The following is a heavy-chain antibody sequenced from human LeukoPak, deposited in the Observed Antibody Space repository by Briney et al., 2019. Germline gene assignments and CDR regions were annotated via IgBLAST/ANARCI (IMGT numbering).Heavy chain of an antibody. D-gene: IGHD3-3*02. CDR3: ARHPSTFAPFDY. CDR1: GGSISTYY. J-gene: IGHJ4*02. V-gene: IGHV4-4*09. CDR2: IYTSGTT. Sequence: PSETLSLTCTVSGGSISTYYRSWIRQPPGKGLEWIGYIYTSGTTNYNPSLKSRVTISVDTSKNQFSLKLSSVTAADTVVYYCARHPSTFAPFDYWGQGTLVTVSS.